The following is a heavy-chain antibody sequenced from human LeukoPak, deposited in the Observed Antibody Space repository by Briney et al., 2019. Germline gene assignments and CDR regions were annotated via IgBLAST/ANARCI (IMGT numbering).Heavy chain of an antibody. CDR1: GFTFSSYW. J-gene: IGHJ5*02. CDR3: AKDTQRYCSSTSCDRNWFDP. Sequence: PGGSLRLSCAASGFTFSSYWMSWVRQAPGQGLEWVANIKQDGSEKYYADSVKGRFTISRDNANNSLYLQMNSLRAEDTAVYYCAKDTQRYCSSTSCDRNWFDPWGQGTLVTVSS. V-gene: IGHV3-7*03. CDR2: IKQDGSEK. D-gene: IGHD2-2*01.